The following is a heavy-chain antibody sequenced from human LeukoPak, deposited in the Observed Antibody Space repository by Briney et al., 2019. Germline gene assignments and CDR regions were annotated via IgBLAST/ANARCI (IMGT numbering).Heavy chain of an antibody. D-gene: IGHD1-1*01. CDR3: ARERVRKARERNSSYMDV. J-gene: IGHJ6*03. Sequence: PSETLSLTCTVSGGSISSSSYYWGWIRQPPGKGLEWIGSIYYSGSTYYNPSLKSRVTISVDTSKNQFSLKLSSVTAADTAVYYCARERVRKARERNSSYMDVWGKGTTVTVSS. CDR2: IYYSGST. CDR1: GGSISSSSYY. V-gene: IGHV4-39*02.